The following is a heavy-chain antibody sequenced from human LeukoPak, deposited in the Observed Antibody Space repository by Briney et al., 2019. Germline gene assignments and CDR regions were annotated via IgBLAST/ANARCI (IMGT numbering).Heavy chain of an antibody. D-gene: IGHD5-18*01. CDR2: ISTYNGNT. CDR1: GYTFTTYG. CDR3: ARDRMDTGTYFDY. Sequence: ASVKVSCRSSGYTFTTYGITWVRQAPGQGLEWMGWISTYNGNTNYAQKLQGRVTMTTDTSTSTAYMELKSLRSDDTAMYYCARDRMDTGTYFDYWGQGTLVTVSS. V-gene: IGHV1-18*01. J-gene: IGHJ4*02.